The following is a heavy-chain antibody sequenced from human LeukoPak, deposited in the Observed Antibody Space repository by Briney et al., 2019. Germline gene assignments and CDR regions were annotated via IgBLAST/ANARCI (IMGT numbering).Heavy chain of an antibody. J-gene: IGHJ4*02. V-gene: IGHV3-48*01. CDR3: VREDTPATANY. CDR2: ISSSGDSI. Sequence: GSLRLSCAASGFIFSSRNMDWVRQAPGKGLEWVSYISSSGDSIYYADSVKGRFTISRDNSKDTLFLQMHSLRSGDTAVYYCVREDTPATANYWGQGTLVTISS. D-gene: IGHD2-21*02. CDR1: GFIFSSRN.